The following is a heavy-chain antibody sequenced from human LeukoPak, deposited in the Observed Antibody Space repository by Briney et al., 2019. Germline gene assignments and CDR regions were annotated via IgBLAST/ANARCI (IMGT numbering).Heavy chain of an antibody. J-gene: IGHJ6*03. D-gene: IGHD3-16*01. Sequence: PSETLSLTCTVSGGSISSYYWSWIRRPPGKGLEWIGYIYYSGSTNYNPSLKSRVTISVDTSKNQFSLKLSSVTAADTAVYYCARGLKQTYYYYYMDVWGKGTTVTVSS. V-gene: IGHV4-59*01. CDR2: IYYSGST. CDR3: ARGLKQTYYYYYMDV. CDR1: GGSISSYY.